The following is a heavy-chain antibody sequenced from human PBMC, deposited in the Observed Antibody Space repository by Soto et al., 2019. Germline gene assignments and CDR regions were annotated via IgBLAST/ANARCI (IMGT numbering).Heavy chain of an antibody. D-gene: IGHD3-16*02. CDR2: ISYDGSNK. CDR3: ANLGYYDYVWGSYRSGY. J-gene: IGHJ4*02. CDR1: GFTFSSYG. Sequence: PGGSLRLSCAASGFTFSSYGMHWVRQAPGKGLEWVAVISYDGSNKYYADSVKGRFTISRDNSKNTLYLQMSSLRAEDTAVYYCANLGYYDYVWGSYRSGYWGQGTLVTVSS. V-gene: IGHV3-30*18.